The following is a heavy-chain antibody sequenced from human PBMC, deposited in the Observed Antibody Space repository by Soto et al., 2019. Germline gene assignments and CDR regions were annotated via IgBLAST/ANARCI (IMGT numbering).Heavy chain of an antibody. Sequence: SATLSLTCTISGGSISVYYWSWIRQSPGQGLEWIGYIYDSGSPYYNPSLKTRVTISADTSKNQISLKLTSATAADTAVYFCARGVGSSPPRYWGRGTLVTV. CDR2: IYDSGSP. CDR1: GGSISVYY. CDR3: ARGVGSSPPRY. J-gene: IGHJ4*02. D-gene: IGHD3-9*01. V-gene: IGHV4-59*01.